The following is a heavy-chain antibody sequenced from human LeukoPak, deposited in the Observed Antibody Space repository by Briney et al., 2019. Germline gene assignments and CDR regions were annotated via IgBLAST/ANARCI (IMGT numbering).Heavy chain of an antibody. CDR1: GVTFSSYT. D-gene: IGHD1-26*01. CDR3: AKSLYDGSNYPDY. J-gene: IGHJ4*02. Sequence: GGSLRLSCAASGVTFSSYTIYWVRQAPGKGLEWVSAVWYDGSNEYYADSVKGRFTISRDNSKNTLYVQMNSLRAEDTAVYYCAKSLYDGSNYPDYWGQGALVTVSS. V-gene: IGHV3-30*02. CDR2: VWYDGSNE.